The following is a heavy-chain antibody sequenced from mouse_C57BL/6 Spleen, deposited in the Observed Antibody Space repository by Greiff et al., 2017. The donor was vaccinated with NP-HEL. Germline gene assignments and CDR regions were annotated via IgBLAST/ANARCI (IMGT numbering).Heavy chain of an antibody. D-gene: IGHD2-3*01. CDR2: IYPGDGDT. CDR1: GYAFSSSW. Sequence: VKLMESGAELVKPGASVKISCKASGYAFSSSWMNWVKQRPGKGLEWIGQIYPGDGDTNYNGKFKGKATLTADKSSSTAYMQLSSLTSEDSAVYFCARRGDGAMDYWGQGTSVTVSS. J-gene: IGHJ4*01. CDR3: ARRGDGAMDY. V-gene: IGHV1-80*01.